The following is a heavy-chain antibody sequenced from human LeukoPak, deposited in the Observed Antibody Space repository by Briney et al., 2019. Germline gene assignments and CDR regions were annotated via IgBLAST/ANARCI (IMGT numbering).Heavy chain of an antibody. D-gene: IGHD5-24*01. V-gene: IGHV1-46*01. CDR1: GYTFTTYY. J-gene: IGHJ3*02. CDR2: ISPSGAIT. CDR3: ARVRDGYNDAYDI. Sequence: ASVKVSCKASGYTFTTYYIHWVRQAPGQGLEWMGIISPSGAITSYAQKFQGRVTMTSDMSTRTDYMELSSLRSEDTAVYYCARVRDGYNDAYDIWGQGTMVTVSS.